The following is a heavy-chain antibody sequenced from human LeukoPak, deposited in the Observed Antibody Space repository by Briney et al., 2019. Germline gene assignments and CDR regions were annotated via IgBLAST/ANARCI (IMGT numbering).Heavy chain of an antibody. CDR1: GFTFSSYA. Sequence: GGSLRLSCAASGFTFSSYAMSWVRQAPGKGLEWVSAISGSGGSTYYADSVKGRFTISRDNSKNTLYLQMNSLRAEDTAVYYCAKGRAYSSGWYEGGYYFDYWGQGTLVTVSS. CDR2: ISGSGGST. J-gene: IGHJ4*02. D-gene: IGHD6-19*01. V-gene: IGHV3-23*01. CDR3: AKGRAYSSGWYEGGYYFDY.